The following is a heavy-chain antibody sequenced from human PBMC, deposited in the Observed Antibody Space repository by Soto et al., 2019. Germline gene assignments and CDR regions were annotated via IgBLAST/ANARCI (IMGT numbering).Heavy chain of an antibody. CDR2: ILYSGST. CDR3: ARYAKYFGSGGRDFDS. Sequence: SETLSLTCTVSGGSINSGSYYWTWIRQRPGQGLEWIGYILYSGSTYYNPSLKSRLTISIDTSMKRFSLKLTSVTAADTAVYYCARYAKYFGSGGRDFDSWRQGVLVTVSP. CDR1: GGSINSGSYY. V-gene: IGHV4-31*03. J-gene: IGHJ5*01. D-gene: IGHD3-10*01.